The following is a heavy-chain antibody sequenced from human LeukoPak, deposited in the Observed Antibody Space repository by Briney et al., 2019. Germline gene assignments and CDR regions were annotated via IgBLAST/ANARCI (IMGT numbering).Heavy chain of an antibody. CDR1: GGSISSGSYY. V-gene: IGHV4-61*02. CDR2: IYTSGST. Sequence: RTSETLSLTCTVSGGSISSGSYYWSWIRQPAGKGLEWIGRIYTSGSTNYNPSLKSRVTISVDTSKNQFSLKLSSVTAADTAVYYCARESPVAAHPAWGQGTLVTVSS. D-gene: IGHD6-13*01. CDR3: ARESPVAAHPA. J-gene: IGHJ4*02.